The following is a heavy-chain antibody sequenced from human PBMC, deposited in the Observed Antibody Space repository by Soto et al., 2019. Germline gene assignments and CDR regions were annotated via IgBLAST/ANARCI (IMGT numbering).Heavy chain of an antibody. D-gene: IGHD3-22*01. V-gene: IGHV3-64*02. Sequence: LRLSCAASGFTFSGYAMHWVRQAPGKGLEYVSAISSNGGSTYYADSVKGRFTISRDNSKNKLYLQMGSLRAEDMAVYYCARGGPGRYYDSSGYSPRPLDYWGQGTLVTVSS. CDR3: ARGGPGRYYDSSGYSPRPLDY. CDR2: ISSNGGST. CDR1: GFTFSGYA. J-gene: IGHJ4*02.